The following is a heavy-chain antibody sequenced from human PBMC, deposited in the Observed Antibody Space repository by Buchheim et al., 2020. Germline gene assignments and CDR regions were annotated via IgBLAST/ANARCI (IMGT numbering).Heavy chain of an antibody. V-gene: IGHV1-46*01. CDR1: GYTFTSYY. D-gene: IGHD3-3*01. J-gene: IGHJ4*02. CDR3: ARGLGSGNTDY. Sequence: QVQLVQSGAEVKKPVASVKVSCKASGYTFTSYYIHWVRQAPGQGLEWMAMINPSAGSTSSAQRFQGRVTLTRDTSTSTVYMELSSLRSEDTAVYYCARGLGSGNTDYWGQGTL. CDR2: INPSAGST.